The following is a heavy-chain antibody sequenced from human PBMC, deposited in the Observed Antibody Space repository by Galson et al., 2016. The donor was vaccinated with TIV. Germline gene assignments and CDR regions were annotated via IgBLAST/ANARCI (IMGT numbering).Heavy chain of an antibody. D-gene: IGHD2-2*01. CDR3: AREGGSRVIVAAAINYFDP. CDR2: IYNGGKT. CDR1: GDSVTSKTYL. J-gene: IGHJ5*02. Sequence: ETLSLTCTVSGDSVTSKTYLWGWIRQPPGKGLEWIGSIYNGGKTYYSPSLKSRVSISVDTSKNQFSLHLTSVTAADTAVYYCAREGGSRVIVAAAINYFDPWGQGTLVTVSA. V-gene: IGHV4-39*01.